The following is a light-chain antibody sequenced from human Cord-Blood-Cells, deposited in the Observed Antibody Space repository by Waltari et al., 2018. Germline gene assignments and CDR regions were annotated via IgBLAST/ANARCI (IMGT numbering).Light chain of an antibody. V-gene: IGLV2-8*01. CDR3: SSYAGSNNVV. CDR2: EVS. CDR1: SSDVGGYNY. Sequence: QSALTQPPSASGSPGQSVTISCPGTSSDVGGYNYVSLYQPHPGKAPKLMIYEVSKRPSGVPDRFSGSKSGNTASLAVSGLQAEDEADYYCSSYAGSNNVVFGGGTKLTVL. J-gene: IGLJ2*01.